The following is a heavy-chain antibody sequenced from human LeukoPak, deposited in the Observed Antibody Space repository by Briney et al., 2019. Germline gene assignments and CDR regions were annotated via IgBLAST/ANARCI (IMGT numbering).Heavy chain of an antibody. CDR3: ARQVLRSNDAFDI. Sequence: PSETLSLTCTVSGGSISSSSYYWGWIRQPPGKGLEWIGSIYYSGSTYHNPSLKSRVTISVDTSKNQFSLKLSSVTAADTAVYYCARQVLRSNDAFDIWGQGTMVTVSS. D-gene: IGHD2-15*01. V-gene: IGHV4-39*01. CDR2: IYYSGST. CDR1: GGSISSSSYY. J-gene: IGHJ3*02.